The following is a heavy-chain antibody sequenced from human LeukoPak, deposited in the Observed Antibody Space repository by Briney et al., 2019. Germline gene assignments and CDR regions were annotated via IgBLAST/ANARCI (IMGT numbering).Heavy chain of an antibody. CDR1: GMRITGYG. J-gene: IGHJ4*02. D-gene: IGHD6-19*01. Sequence: SGMRITGYGMRSLRQAPGKKLEWVSAISVSGDTKYYADSVKGRFIISRDNSRNTLYLQINSLRAEDTALYYCAQGYSSGWYPYWGQGTLVTVSS. CDR3: AQGYSSGWYPY. CDR2: ISVSGDTK. V-gene: IGHV3-23*01.